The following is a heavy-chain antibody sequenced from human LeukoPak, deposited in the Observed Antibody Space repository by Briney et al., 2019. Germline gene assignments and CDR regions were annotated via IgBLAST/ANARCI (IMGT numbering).Heavy chain of an antibody. J-gene: IGHJ4*02. CDR1: GGSISSGGYY. D-gene: IGHD2-2*01. CDR3: ARDLLGDTSWIGY. CDR2: IYYSGST. Sequence: SQTLSLTCTVSGGSISSGGYYWSWIRQHPGKGLEWIGYIYYSGSTYYNPSLKSRVTISVDTSKNQFSLKLSSVTAADTAVYYCARDLLGDTSWIGYWGQGTLVTVSS. V-gene: IGHV4-31*03.